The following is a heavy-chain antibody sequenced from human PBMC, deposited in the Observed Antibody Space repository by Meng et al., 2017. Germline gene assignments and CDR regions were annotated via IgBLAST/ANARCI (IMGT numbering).Heavy chain of an antibody. V-gene: IGHV3-48*03. CDR2: ISSSCSTI. CDR3: ARKYYYDSSGYYYYYYYGMDV. D-gene: IGHD3-22*01. CDR1: GFTFSSYE. Sequence: GESLKISCAASGFTFSSYEMNWVRQAPGKGLEWVSYISSSCSTIYYADSVKGRFTISRDNAKNSLYLQMNSLRAEDTAVYYWARKYYYDSSGYYYYYYYGMDVWGQGTTVTVSS. J-gene: IGHJ6*02.